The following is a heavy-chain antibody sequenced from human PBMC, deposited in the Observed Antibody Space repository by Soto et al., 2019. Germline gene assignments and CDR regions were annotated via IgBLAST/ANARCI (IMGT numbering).Heavy chain of an antibody. J-gene: IGHJ4*02. CDR3: AKDNGNGVAGNLDY. CDR2: ISYDGSNK. CDR1: GFTFSSYG. V-gene: IGHV3-30*18. Sequence: PGGSLRLSCAASGFTFSSYGMHWVRQAPGKGLEWVAVISYDGSNKYYADSVKGRFTISRDNSKNTLYLQMNSLRAEDTAVYYCAKDNGNGVAGNLDYWGQGTLVTVSS. D-gene: IGHD6-19*01.